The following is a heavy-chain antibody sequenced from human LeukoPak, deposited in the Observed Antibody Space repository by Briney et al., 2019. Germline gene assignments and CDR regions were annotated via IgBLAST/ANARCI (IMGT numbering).Heavy chain of an antibody. CDR1: GFTFDDYA. CDR2: ISWNSGSM. Sequence: GGSLRLSCAASGFTFDDYAMHWVRQAPGKGLEWVSGISWNSGSMDYGDSVKGRFTISRDNAKNSLSLQMNSLRVEDTALYYCAKGRWLGELESWGQGTLVTVSS. D-gene: IGHD3-10*01. V-gene: IGHV3-9*01. CDR3: AKGRWLGELES. J-gene: IGHJ5*02.